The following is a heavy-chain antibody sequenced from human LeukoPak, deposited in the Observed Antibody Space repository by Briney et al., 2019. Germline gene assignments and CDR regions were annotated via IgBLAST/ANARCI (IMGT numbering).Heavy chain of an antibody. D-gene: IGHD3-16*02. J-gene: IGHJ5*02. Sequence: PSETLSLTCTVSGGSISSYYWSWVRQPPGKGLEWIGYIYYSGSTNYNPSLKSRVTISVDTSKNQFSLKLSSVTAADTAVYYCASLYVWGSYRYETPWGQGTLVSVSS. CDR1: GGSISSYY. CDR2: IYYSGST. V-gene: IGHV4-59*08. CDR3: ASLYVWGSYRYETP.